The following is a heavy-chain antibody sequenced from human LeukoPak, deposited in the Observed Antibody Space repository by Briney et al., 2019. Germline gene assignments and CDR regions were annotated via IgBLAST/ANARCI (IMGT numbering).Heavy chain of an antibody. CDR3: ARERRDGIAVAGRVDYYYGMDV. V-gene: IGHV3-30-3*01. J-gene: IGHJ6*02. CDR2: ISYDGSNK. CDR1: GFTFSSYA. Sequence: GRSLRLSCAASGFTFSSYAMHWVRQAPGKGLEWVAVISYDGSNKFYADSVKGRLTISRDNSKNTLYLQMNSLRAEDTAVYYCARERRDGIAVAGRVDYYYGMDVWGQGTTVTVSS. D-gene: IGHD6-19*01.